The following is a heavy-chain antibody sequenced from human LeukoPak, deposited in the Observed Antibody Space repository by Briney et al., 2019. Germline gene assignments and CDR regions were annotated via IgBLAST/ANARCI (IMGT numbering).Heavy chain of an antibody. CDR1: GFTVSSND. V-gene: IGHV3-66*01. D-gene: IGHD1-26*01. Sequence: PGGSLRLSCAASGFTVSSNDMSWVRQAPGRGLEWVSVIDSGGTTYYVDSVKGRFTISRDNSKNTLYLQMNSLRVEDTAVYFCAKEEGRWEWFDPWGQGTLVTASS. CDR2: IDSGGTT. CDR3: AKEEGRWEWFDP. J-gene: IGHJ5*02.